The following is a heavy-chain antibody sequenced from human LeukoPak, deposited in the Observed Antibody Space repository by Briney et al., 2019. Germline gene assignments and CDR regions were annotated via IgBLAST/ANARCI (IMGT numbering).Heavy chain of an antibody. Sequence: ASVKVSCKASGYTFTGYYMHWVRQAPGQELEWMGWINPNSGGTNYAQKFQGRVTMTRDTSISTAYMELSRLRSDDTAVYYCARANGSGWPLHFDYWGQGTLVTVSS. CDR2: INPNSGGT. V-gene: IGHV1-2*02. J-gene: IGHJ4*02. CDR1: GYTFTGYY. CDR3: ARANGSGWPLHFDY. D-gene: IGHD6-19*01.